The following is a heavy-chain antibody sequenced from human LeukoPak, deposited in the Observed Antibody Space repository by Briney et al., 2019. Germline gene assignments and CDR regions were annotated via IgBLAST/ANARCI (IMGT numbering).Heavy chain of an antibody. CDR2: ISWNSGSI. D-gene: IGHD6-13*01. CDR3: AKEAGAEV. J-gene: IGHJ4*02. Sequence: PGGSLRLSCAASGFTFDDYAMHWVRQAPGKGLEWVSGISWNSGSIGYADSVKGRFTISRDNAKNSLYLQMNSLRAEDTALYYCAKEAGAEVWGQGTLVTVSS. V-gene: IGHV3-9*01. CDR1: GFTFDDYA.